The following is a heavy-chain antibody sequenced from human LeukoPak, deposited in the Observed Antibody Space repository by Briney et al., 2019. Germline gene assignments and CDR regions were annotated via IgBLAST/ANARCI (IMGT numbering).Heavy chain of an antibody. CDR2: ISSSSSYI. V-gene: IGHV3-21*01. Sequence: GGSLRLSCAASGFTFSSYSMNWVRQAPGKGLEWVSSISSSSSYIYYADPVKGRFTISRDNAKKSMYLQMNSLRAEDTAVYYCARPSNEGQWLVGQGVDYWGQGTLVTVSS. CDR3: ARPSNEGQWLVGQGVDY. J-gene: IGHJ4*02. CDR1: GFTFSSYS. D-gene: IGHD6-19*01.